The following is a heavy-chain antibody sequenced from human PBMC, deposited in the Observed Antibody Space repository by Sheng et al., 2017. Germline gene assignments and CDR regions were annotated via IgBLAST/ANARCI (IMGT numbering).Heavy chain of an antibody. D-gene: IGHD2-2*02. V-gene: IGHV1-69*13. CDR2: IIPIFGTA. CDR3: ARGVVVVPAAISSYYYYMDV. CDR1: GGTFSSYA. Sequence: QVQLVQSGAEVKKPGSSVKVSCKASGGTFSSYAISWVRQAPGQGLEWMGGIIPIFGTANYAQKFQGRVTITADESTSTAYMELSSLRSEDTAVYYCARGVVVVPAAISSYYYYMDVWGQGTTVTVSS. J-gene: IGHJ6*03.